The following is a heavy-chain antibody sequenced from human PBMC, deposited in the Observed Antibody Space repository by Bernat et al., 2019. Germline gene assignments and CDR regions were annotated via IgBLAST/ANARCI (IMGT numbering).Heavy chain of an antibody. CDR3: AKVGPPYSSGYTDAFDI. V-gene: IGHV3-30*18. Sequence: VQLVESGGGLVQPGGSLRLSCAASGFTFSSYGMHWVRQAPGKGLEWVAVISYDGSNKYYADSVKGRFTISRDNSKNTVHLQMNSLRAEDTAVYYCAKVGPPYSSGYTDAFDIWGQGTMVTVSS. J-gene: IGHJ3*02. CDR1: GFTFSSYG. CDR2: ISYDGSNK. D-gene: IGHD3-22*01.